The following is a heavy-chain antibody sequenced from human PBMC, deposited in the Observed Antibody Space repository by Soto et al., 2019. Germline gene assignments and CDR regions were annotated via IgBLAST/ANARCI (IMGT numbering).Heavy chain of an antibody. J-gene: IGHJ5*02. D-gene: IGHD2-2*01. CDR1: GFTFSDYY. Sequence: AGGSLRLSCAASGFTFSDYYMSWVRQAPGKGLEWVSYISSSGSTIYYADSVKGRFTISRDNAKNSLYLQMNSLRAEDTAVYYCARDQGQPAANNWFDPWGQGTLVTVSS. CDR2: ISSSGSTI. V-gene: IGHV3-11*01. CDR3: ARDQGQPAANNWFDP.